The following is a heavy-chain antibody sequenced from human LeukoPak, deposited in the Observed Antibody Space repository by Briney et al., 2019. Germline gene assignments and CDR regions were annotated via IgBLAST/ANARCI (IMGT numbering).Heavy chain of an antibody. J-gene: IGHJ3*02. D-gene: IGHD2-2*01. V-gene: IGHV4-38-2*02. Sequence: SETLSLTCTVSGYSISSGYYWGWIRQPPGKGLEWIGSIYYSGSTYYNPSLKSRVTISVDTSKNQFSLKLSSVTAADTAVHYCAGAYCSSTSCYYDAFDIWGQGTMVTVSS. CDR1: GYSISSGYY. CDR2: IYYSGST. CDR3: AGAYCSSTSCYYDAFDI.